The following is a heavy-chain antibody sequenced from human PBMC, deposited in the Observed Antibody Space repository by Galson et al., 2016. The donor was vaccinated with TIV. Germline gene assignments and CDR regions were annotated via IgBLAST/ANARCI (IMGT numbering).Heavy chain of an antibody. Sequence: QSGAEVKKPGESLKISCQDSGYILTNFWIAWVRQMPGQGLEWMGIMKPGDSDTRYSPSFQGQVTISADKSISTAYLQWSALRASDTAMYYCARSPADPQYSYYYIDVWGKGTTVTVSS. CDR3: ARSPADPQYSYYYIDV. CDR1: GYILTNFW. J-gene: IGHJ6*03. CDR2: MKPGDSDT. V-gene: IGHV5-51*03.